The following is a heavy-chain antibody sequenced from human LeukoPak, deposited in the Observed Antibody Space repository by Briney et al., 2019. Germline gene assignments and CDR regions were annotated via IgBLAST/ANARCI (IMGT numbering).Heavy chain of an antibody. CDR1: GFTFSSYA. CDR3: ARDPITMIVVVTPPHFDY. V-gene: IGHV3-30-3*01. CDR2: ISYDGSNK. D-gene: IGHD3-22*01. J-gene: IGHJ4*02. Sequence: PGGSLRLSCAASGFTFSSYAMHWVRQAPGKGLEWVAVISYDGSNKYYADSVKGRFTISRDNSKNTLYLQMNSLRAEDTAVYYCARDPITMIVVVTPPHFDYWGQGTLVTVSS.